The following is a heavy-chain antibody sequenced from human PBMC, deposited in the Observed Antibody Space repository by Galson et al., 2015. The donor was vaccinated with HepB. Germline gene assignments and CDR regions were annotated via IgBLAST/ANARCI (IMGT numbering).Heavy chain of an antibody. CDR3: ARDRDAVTNYYYGMDV. CDR1: GFTFSSYS. Sequence: SLRLSCAASGFTFSSYSMNWVRQAPGKGLEWVSSISSSSSYIYCADSVKGRFTISRDNAKNSLYLQMNSLRAEDTAVYYCARDRDAVTNYYYGMDVWGQGTTVTVSS. CDR2: ISSSSSYI. D-gene: IGHD4-17*01. V-gene: IGHV3-21*01. J-gene: IGHJ6*02.